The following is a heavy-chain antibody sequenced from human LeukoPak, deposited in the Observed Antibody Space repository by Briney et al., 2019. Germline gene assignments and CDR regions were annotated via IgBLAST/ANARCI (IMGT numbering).Heavy chain of an antibody. Sequence: SVKVSCKASGGTFSSYAISWVRQAPGQGLEWMGRIIPILGIANYAQKFQGRVTITADKSTSTAYMELSSLRSEDTAVYYCARDSGDRPRAVGYYFDYWGQGTLVTVSS. CDR2: IIPILGIA. J-gene: IGHJ4*02. CDR1: GGTFSSYA. V-gene: IGHV1-69*04. D-gene: IGHD7-27*01. CDR3: ARDSGDRPRAVGYYFDY.